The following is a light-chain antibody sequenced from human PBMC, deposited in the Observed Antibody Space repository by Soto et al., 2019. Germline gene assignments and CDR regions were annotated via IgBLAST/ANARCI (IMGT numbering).Light chain of an antibody. CDR3: GTWDSSLSARV. CDR2: ENN. V-gene: IGLV1-51*02. CDR1: SSNIGNNY. J-gene: IGLJ3*02. Sequence: QSVLTQPPSVSVAPGQKVTISCSGSSSNIGNNYVSWYQQFPGTAPKLLIYENNKRPSGIPDRFSGSKSGTSATLGITGLQTGDEADYYCGTWDSSLSARVFGGGTQLTVL.